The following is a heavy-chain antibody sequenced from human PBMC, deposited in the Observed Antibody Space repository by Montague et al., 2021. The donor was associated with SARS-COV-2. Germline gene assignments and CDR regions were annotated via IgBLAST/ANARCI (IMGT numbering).Heavy chain of an antibody. CDR3: ARLESTRGVIIRGAFHI. J-gene: IGHJ3*02. Sequence: SETLSLTRSVSGDSINNSRYYWGWIRQPPGKGLEWIGTIYYSGSAYYNPSLKSRVTISVDTSKDQFSLKLNSVTATDTAVYYGARLESTRGVIIRGAFHIWGQGTMVTVSS. CDR1: GDSINNSRYY. CDR2: IYYSGSA. V-gene: IGHV4-39*01. D-gene: IGHD3-10*01.